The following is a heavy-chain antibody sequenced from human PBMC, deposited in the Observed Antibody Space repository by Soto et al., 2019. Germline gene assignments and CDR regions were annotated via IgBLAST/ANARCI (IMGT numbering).Heavy chain of an antibody. V-gene: IGHV1-8*01. CDR3: ARGYCSGGSCYSGNCFAP. CDR2: MNPNSGNT. Sequence: ASVKVSCKASGYTFTSCDINWVRQASGQGLEWMGWMNPNSGNTGYAQKFQGRVTMTRNTSISTAYTELSSLRSEDTAVYYCARGYCSGGSCYSGNCFAPWGQGTLITASS. D-gene: IGHD2-15*01. CDR1: GYTFTSCD. J-gene: IGHJ5*02.